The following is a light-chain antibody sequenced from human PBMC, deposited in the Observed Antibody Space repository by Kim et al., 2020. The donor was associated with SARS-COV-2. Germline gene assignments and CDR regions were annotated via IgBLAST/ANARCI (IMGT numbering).Light chain of an antibody. CDR3: QQYYSTPAWT. J-gene: IGKJ1*01. V-gene: IGKV4-1*01. CDR1: QSVLYSSNNKNY. Sequence: DIVMTQSPDSLAVSLGERATINCKSSQSVLYSSNNKNYLAWYQQKPGQPPKLLIYWASTRESGVPDRFSGSGSGTDFTLTISSLQAGDVAVYYCQQYYSTPAWTFGQGTKVDIK. CDR2: WAS.